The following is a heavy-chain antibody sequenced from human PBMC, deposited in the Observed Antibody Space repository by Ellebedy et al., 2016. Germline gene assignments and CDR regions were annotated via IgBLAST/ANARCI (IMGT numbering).Heavy chain of an antibody. CDR1: GGSFGAYY. D-gene: IGHD3-10*01. V-gene: IGHV4-34*01. J-gene: IGHJ6*02. CDR3: ARAQVRGVVSNYYYGLDV. Sequence: SETLSLXXAVHGGSFGAYYWSWIRQPPGKGLEWIGEINHSGDTDYNPSLKSRVTMSVDTSKSQISLRVSSVTAADTAVYYCARAQVRGVVSNYYYGLDVWGQGTTVIVSS. CDR2: INHSGDT.